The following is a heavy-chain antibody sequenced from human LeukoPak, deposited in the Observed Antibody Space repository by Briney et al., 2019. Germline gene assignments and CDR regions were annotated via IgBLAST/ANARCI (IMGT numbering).Heavy chain of an antibody. J-gene: IGHJ5*02. CDR3: AKKGITMVRGVISPQVWFDP. CDR1: GFIFSNYG. CDR2: VWYDGGNK. Sequence: PGNSLRLSCAASGFIFSNYGMHWVRQAPGEGLEWVAVVWYDGGNKFYSEAVKGRFTISRDNSKNTVYLQMNSLRAEDTAVYYCAKKGITMVRGVISPQVWFDPWGQGTLVTVSS. D-gene: IGHD3-10*01. V-gene: IGHV3-33*06.